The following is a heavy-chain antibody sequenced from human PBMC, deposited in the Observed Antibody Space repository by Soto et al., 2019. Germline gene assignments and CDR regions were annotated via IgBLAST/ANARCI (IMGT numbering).Heavy chain of an antibody. V-gene: IGHV1-18*01. Sequence: ASVKVSCKASGYTFTRSGISWVRQAPGQGLERMGWISTYNGDTNYAQTFQGRVTMTTDTSTSTVHMEVRSLRSDDTAVYYCAREGVAPYYYYGMDGWGQGTPVTVSS. CDR1: GYTFTRSG. J-gene: IGHJ6*02. CDR3: AREGVAPYYYYGMDG. CDR2: ISTYNGDT.